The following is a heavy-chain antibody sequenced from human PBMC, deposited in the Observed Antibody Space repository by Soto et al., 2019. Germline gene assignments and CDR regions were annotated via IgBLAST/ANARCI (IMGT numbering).Heavy chain of an antibody. CDR2: TYYRSKWYN. V-gene: IGHV6-1*01. CDR3: ARDRIQLWSPLGYGMDV. J-gene: IGHJ6*01. D-gene: IGHD5-18*01. Sequence: SQTLSLTCAISGDSVSSNSAAWNWIRQCPSRGLEWLGRTYYRSKWYNDYAVSVKSRITINPDTSKNQFSLQLNSVTPEDTAVYYCARDRIQLWSPLGYGMDVWGQGTTVTVYS. CDR1: GDSVSSNSAA.